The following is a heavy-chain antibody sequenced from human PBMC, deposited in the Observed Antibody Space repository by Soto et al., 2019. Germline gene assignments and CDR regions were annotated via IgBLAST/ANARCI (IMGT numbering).Heavy chain of an antibody. Sequence: QVHLVQSGAEVKKPGSSVKVSCKASGGTVSSYAITWVRQAPGKGLEWLGVFIPIFVSAHYAQKFQGRVTIAADESTSTAYMELSGLKAEDTAIYYCAKDPSSDSTGFRGYDLWDQRPLVTVSS. D-gene: IGHD3-22*01. V-gene: IGHV1-69*01. CDR2: FIPIFVSA. CDR1: GGTVSSYA. J-gene: IGHJ4*02. CDR3: AKDPSSDSTGFRGYDL.